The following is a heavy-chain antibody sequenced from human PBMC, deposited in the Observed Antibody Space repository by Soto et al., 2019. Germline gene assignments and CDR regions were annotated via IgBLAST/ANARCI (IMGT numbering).Heavy chain of an antibody. J-gene: IGHJ4*02. CDR2: IYYSGST. CDR1: GGSISSGGYY. CDR3: ASMTRFTMIPAGDFKIDY. D-gene: IGHD3-22*01. V-gene: IGHV4-31*03. Sequence: QVQLQESGPGLVKPSQTLSLTCTVSGGSISSGGYYWSWIRQHPGKGLEWIGYIYYSGSTYYNPSLKSRVTISVDTSKNQFSLKLSSVTAADTAVYYCASMTRFTMIPAGDFKIDYWGQGTLVTVSS.